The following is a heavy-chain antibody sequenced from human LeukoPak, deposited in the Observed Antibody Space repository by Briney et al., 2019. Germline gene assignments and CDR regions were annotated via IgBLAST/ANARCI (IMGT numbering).Heavy chain of an antibody. CDR1: GFSLSTSGVG. V-gene: IGHV2-5*02. CDR3: AHRRAMITFGGVIGYFDY. J-gene: IGHJ4*02. D-gene: IGHD3-16*01. CDR2: IYWDDDK. Sequence: SGPTLVNPPQPLTLTFTFSGFSLSTSGVGVGWIRQPPGKALEWLALIYWDDDKRYTPSLKSRLTITKDTPKNQVVLTITNMDPVDTATYYCAHRRAMITFGGVIGYFDYWGQGTLVTVSS.